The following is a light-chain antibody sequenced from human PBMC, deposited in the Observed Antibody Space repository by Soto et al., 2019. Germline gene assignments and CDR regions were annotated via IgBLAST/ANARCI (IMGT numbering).Light chain of an antibody. V-gene: IGKV3-15*01. J-gene: IGKJ1*01. CDR2: GAS. CDR1: QSISSN. CDR3: QHYNNWPPWT. Sequence: EIVMTQSPATLSVSPGERATLSCRASQSISSNLAWYQQKPGQAPRLLIYGASTRATGIPARFSDSGSGTEFTITISSLQSEDFAVYYCQHYNNWPPWTFGQGTKVEIK.